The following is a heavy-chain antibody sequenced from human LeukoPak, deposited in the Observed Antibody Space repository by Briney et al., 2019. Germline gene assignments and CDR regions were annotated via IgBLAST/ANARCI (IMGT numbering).Heavy chain of an antibody. V-gene: IGHV4-59*01. CDR2: IHCTGST. D-gene: IGHD3-10*01. Sequence: SETLSITCTVSGGSISSYYWSWIRQPPGKGLEWIGYIHCTGSTNYNPSIKSRVTISVDTSKNQFSLKLSSVTAADTAVYYCARVEEGYGSGRRENYYYYYMDVWGKGTTVTISS. CDR1: GGSISSYY. CDR3: ARVEEGYGSGRRENYYYYYMDV. J-gene: IGHJ6*03.